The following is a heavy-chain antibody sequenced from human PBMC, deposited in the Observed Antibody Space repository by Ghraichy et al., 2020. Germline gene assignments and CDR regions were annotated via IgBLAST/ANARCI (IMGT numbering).Heavy chain of an antibody. D-gene: IGHD6-6*01. CDR1: GYTLTELS. V-gene: IGHV1-24*01. CDR2: FDPEDGET. CDR3: ATHETTSIAYTYYYYGMDV. Sequence: ASVKVSCKVSGYTLTELSMHWVRQAPGKGLEWMGGFDPEDGETIYAQKFQGRVTMTEDTSTDTAYMELSSLRSEDTAVYYCATHETTSIAYTYYYYGMDVWGQGTTVTISS. J-gene: IGHJ6*02.